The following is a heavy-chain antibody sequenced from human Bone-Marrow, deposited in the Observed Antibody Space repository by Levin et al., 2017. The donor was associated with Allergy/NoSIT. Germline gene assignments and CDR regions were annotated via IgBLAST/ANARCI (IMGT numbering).Heavy chain of an antibody. J-gene: IGHJ1*01. CDR3: AHSPEFETVTTTSDYFRH. V-gene: IGHV2-5*02. CDR1: GLSLSASGVG. D-gene: IGHD4-17*01. Sequence: VSGPTLVKPTQTLTLTCTFSGLSLSASGVGVGWIRQPPGKALEWLALIFWDDDKRYSPSLKSRLTITKDTSKNQVVLTMTNMDPVDTATYFCAHSPEFETVTTTSDYFRHWGQGTLVTVSS. CDR2: IFWDDDK.